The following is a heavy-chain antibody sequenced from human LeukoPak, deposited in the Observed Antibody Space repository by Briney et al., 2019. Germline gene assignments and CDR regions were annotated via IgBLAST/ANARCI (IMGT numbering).Heavy chain of an antibody. CDR3: ARKTDSSGSGDY. CDR2: ISGSGGST. CDR1: GFTFSSYA. Sequence: SGGSLRLSCAASGFTFSSYAMSWVRQAPGKGLEWVSAISGSGGSTYYADSVKGRFTISRDASKNTLFLQMNSLRADDTAVYYCARKTDSSGSGDYWGQGTLVTVSS. D-gene: IGHD3-22*01. J-gene: IGHJ4*02. V-gene: IGHV3-23*01.